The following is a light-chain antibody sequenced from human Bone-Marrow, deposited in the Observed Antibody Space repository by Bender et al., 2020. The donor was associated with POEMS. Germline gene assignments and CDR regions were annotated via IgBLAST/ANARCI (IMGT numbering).Light chain of an antibody. CDR3: CSYASSRTFV. J-gene: IGLJ1*01. CDR2: SNY. V-gene: IGLV1-44*01. Sequence: QSVLTQPPSASGTPGQSVIISCSGTDSNFGGNNVNWYQHLPGTAPRLVVYSNYQRPSGVPARFSGSKSGTSASLAITGLQAEDEADYYCCSYASSRTFVFGTGTKVTVL. CDR1: DSNFGGNN.